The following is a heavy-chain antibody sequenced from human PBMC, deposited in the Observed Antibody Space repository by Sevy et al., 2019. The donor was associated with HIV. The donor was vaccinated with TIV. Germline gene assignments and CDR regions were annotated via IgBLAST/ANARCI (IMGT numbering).Heavy chain of an antibody. D-gene: IGHD2-2*01. V-gene: IGHV3-23*01. Sequence: GESLKISCAASGFTFSNYAINWVRQAPGKGLEWVSRISGSGDSTFYADSVKGRFTISRDNSKNTVHLQMNSLRVEDTAVYYCAKVVVPADIDPFYYYGYGMDVWGQGTTVTVSS. CDR2: ISGSGDST. CDR3: AKVVVPADIDPFYYYGYGMDV. CDR1: GFTFSNYA. J-gene: IGHJ6*01.